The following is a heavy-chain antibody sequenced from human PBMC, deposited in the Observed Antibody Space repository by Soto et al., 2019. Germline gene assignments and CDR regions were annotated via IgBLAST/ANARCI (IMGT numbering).Heavy chain of an antibody. CDR3: ATRITVFGLLIPPFDP. CDR1: GYIFTGYY. V-gene: IGHV1-2*04. J-gene: IGHJ5*02. CDR2: INPNSGDT. Sequence: ASVKVSCKASGYIFTGYYMHWVRQAPGQGLEWMGWINPNSGDTNYTQKFQGWVTMTRDTSISTAYMELSRLRSDDTAVYYCATRITVFGLLIPPFDPWGQGTQVTVSS. D-gene: IGHD3-3*01.